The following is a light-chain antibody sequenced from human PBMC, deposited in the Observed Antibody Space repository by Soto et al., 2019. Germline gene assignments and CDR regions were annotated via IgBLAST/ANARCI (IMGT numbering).Light chain of an antibody. Sequence: QSALTQPRSVSGSPGQSVTISCTGTSSDVGGYNYVSWYQQHPGKAPKLMTYDVSKRPSGVPDRFSGSKSGNTASLTISGLQAEDDAAYYCCSYAGSYTHVVFGGGTKLTVL. CDR2: DVS. CDR3: CSYAGSYTHVV. J-gene: IGLJ2*01. V-gene: IGLV2-11*01. CDR1: SSDVGGYNY.